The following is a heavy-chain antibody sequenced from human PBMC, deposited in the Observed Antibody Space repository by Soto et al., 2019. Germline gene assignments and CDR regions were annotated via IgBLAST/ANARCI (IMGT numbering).Heavy chain of an antibody. CDR1: GFTFSSYG. CDR2: IWYDGSNK. Sequence: GGSLRLSCAASGFTFSSYGMHWVRQAPGKGLEWVAVIWYDGSNKYYADSVKGRFTISRDNSKNTLYLQMNSLRAEDTAVYYCARDRYTYSGRYGTDYYYYGMDVWGQGTTVTVSS. J-gene: IGHJ6*02. D-gene: IGHD1-26*01. CDR3: ARDRYTYSGRYGTDYYYYGMDV. V-gene: IGHV3-33*01.